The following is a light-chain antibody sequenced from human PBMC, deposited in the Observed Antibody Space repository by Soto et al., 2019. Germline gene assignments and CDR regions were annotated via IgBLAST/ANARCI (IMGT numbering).Light chain of an antibody. Sequence: QPVLSQPPSASGAPGQRITISCTGSSSNIGANYDVHWYRQVPGTAPKLLMSGDNNRPSGVADRFSGSKSGTSASLAITRLQAEDEADYYCQSYDSSLNRVFGTGTKLTVL. J-gene: IGLJ1*01. CDR2: GDN. CDR3: QSYDSSLNRV. CDR1: SSNIGANYD. V-gene: IGLV1-40*01.